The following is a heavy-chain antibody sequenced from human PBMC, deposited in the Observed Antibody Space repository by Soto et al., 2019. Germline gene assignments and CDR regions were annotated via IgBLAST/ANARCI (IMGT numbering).Heavy chain of an antibody. CDR2: IYYSGST. D-gene: IGHD6-13*01. J-gene: IGHJ4*02. CDR1: GGSISSGGYY. V-gene: IGHV4-31*03. CDR3: ARKIAAAGRWYYFDY. Sequence: SETLSLTCTVSGGSISSGGYYWSWIRQHPGKGLEWIGYIYYSGSTYYNPSLKSRVTISVDTSKNQFSLKLSSVTAADTAVYYCARKIAAAGRWYYFDYWGQGTLVTVSS.